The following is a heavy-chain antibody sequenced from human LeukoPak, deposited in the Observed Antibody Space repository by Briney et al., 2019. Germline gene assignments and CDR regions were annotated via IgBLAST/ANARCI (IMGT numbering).Heavy chain of an antibody. V-gene: IGHV4-59*02. Sequence: PSETLSLTCTVSGGSVNNYYWNWIRQPPGRGLEWIGFIYYSGTSGHNPSLKGRVSISIDRSKNQSSLKLSSATAADMAVYYCARGSGWYWNFDLWGRGTLVTVSS. D-gene: IGHD6-19*01. CDR1: GGSVNNYY. J-gene: IGHJ2*01. CDR3: ARGSGWYWNFDL. CDR2: IYYSGTS.